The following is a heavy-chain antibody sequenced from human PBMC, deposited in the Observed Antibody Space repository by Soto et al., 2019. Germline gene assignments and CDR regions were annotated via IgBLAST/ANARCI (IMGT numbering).Heavy chain of an antibody. CDR3: AKRATGTYFDY. CDR2: ISGSGGST. V-gene: IGHV3-23*01. CDR1: GFTFSNYA. Sequence: GGSLRLSCAASGFTFSNYAMNWVRQAPGKGLEWVSVISGSGGSTYYADSVKGRFTISRDNSKNTLYLQMNSLRAEDTAVYYCAKRATGTYFDYWGQGTRVTVSS. D-gene: IGHD1-7*01. J-gene: IGHJ4*02.